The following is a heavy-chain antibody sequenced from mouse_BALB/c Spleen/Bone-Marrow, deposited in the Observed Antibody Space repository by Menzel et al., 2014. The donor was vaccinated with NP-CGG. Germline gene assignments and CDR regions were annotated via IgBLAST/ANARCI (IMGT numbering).Heavy chain of an antibody. D-gene: IGHD1-2*01. CDR3: ASFITTMSPWFAY. CDR2: ISSGGNNT. Sequence: DVMLVESGGDLVKPGGSLKLSCAASGFTFSTYTMSWVRQTPEKRLEWVATISSGGNNTYYPDSLKGRFTISRDNAKNNLYLQMSSLRSEDTALYYCASFITTMSPWFAYWGQGTLVTVSA. J-gene: IGHJ3*01. V-gene: IGHV5-9*03. CDR1: GFTFSTYT.